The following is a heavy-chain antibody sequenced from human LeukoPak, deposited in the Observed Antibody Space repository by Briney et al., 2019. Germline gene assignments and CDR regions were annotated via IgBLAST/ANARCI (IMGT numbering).Heavy chain of an antibody. J-gene: IGHJ4*02. CDR3: AKDKGSEHYDFWSGYYGAFDY. CDR1: GFTFSSYA. V-gene: IGHV3-23*01. Sequence: GGSLRLSCAASGFTFSSYAMSWVRQAPGKGLEWVSAISGSGGTTYYADSVKGRFTISRDNSKNTLYLQMNSLRAEDTAVYYCAKDKGSEHYDFWSGYYGAFDYWGQGILVAVSS. D-gene: IGHD3-3*01. CDR2: ISGSGGTT.